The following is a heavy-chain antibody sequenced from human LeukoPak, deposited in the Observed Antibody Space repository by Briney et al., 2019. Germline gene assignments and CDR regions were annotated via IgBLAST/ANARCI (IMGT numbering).Heavy chain of an antibody. CDR1: GGSISSYY. D-gene: IGHD6-19*01. CDR3: ARGGYSSGWYLLVFDY. Sequence: PSETLSLTCTVSGGSISSYYWSWIRQPAGKGLEWIGRIYTSGSTNYNPSLKSRVTMSVDTSRNQFSLKLSSVTAADTAVYYCARGGYSSGWYLLVFDYWGQGTLVTVSS. V-gene: IGHV4-4*07. CDR2: IYTSGST. J-gene: IGHJ4*02.